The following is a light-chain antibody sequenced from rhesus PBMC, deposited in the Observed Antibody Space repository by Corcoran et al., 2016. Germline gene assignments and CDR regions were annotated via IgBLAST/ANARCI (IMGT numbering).Light chain of an antibody. V-gene: IGKV1-37*01. CDR1: QGISSY. CDR2: YAS. CDR3: QQYNSDPWT. J-gene: IGKJ1*01. Sequence: DIQMTQSPSSLSASVGDRVTITCRASQGISSYLAWYQQKPGKAPKPLIYYASNLEMGVTSRFRGSGSGTEVTLTISSLQPEDVATYYCQQYNSDPWTFGQGTKVEIK.